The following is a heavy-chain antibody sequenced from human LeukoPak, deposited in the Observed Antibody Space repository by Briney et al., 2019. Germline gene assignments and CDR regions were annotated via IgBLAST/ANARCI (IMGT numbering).Heavy chain of an antibody. Sequence: GGSLRPSCAASGFTFSDYSMHWVRQAPGKGLEWVSCISLTTSYIYYADSVKGRFTISRDNAKNSLYLQMNSLRAEDTAVYYCAKRGSSGYEGDYYYGMDVWGQGTTVTVSS. J-gene: IGHJ6*02. CDR3: AKRGSSGYEGDYYYGMDV. V-gene: IGHV3-21*04. D-gene: IGHD6-13*01. CDR1: GFTFSDYS. CDR2: ISLTTSYI.